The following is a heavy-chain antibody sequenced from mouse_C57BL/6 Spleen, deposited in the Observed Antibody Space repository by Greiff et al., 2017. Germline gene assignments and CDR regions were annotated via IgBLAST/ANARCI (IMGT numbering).Heavy chain of an antibody. V-gene: IGHV1-26*01. CDR2: INPNNGGT. CDR3: ARSDYAAMDY. CDR1: GYTFTDYY. J-gene: IGHJ4*01. Sequence: VQLKQSGPELVKPGASVKISCKASGYTFTDYYMNWVKQSHGKSLEWIGDINPNNGGTSYNQKFKGKATLTVDKSSSTAYMELRSLTSEDSAVYYCARSDYAAMDYWGQGTSVTVSS.